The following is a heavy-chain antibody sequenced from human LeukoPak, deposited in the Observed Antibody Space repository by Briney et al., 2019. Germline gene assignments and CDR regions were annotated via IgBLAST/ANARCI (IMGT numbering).Heavy chain of an antibody. J-gene: IGHJ6*02. D-gene: IGHD5-24*01. CDR2: IYTSGST. V-gene: IGHV4-4*07. Sequence: SETLSLTCTVSGGSISSYYWSWIRQPAGKGLEWTGRIYTSGSTNYNPSLKSRVTMSVDTSKNQFSLKLSSVTAADTAVYYCARDGGWLQPTHYYYGMDVWGQGTTVTVSS. CDR1: GGSISSYY. CDR3: ARDGGWLQPTHYYYGMDV.